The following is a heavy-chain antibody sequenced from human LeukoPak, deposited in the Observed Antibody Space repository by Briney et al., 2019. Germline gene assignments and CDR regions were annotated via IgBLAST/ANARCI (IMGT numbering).Heavy chain of an antibody. CDR2: ISWNSGSI. CDR3: AKDLSYDSSGYYYY. J-gene: IGHJ4*02. V-gene: IGHV3-9*01. D-gene: IGHD3-22*01. CDR1: GFTFDDYA. Sequence: GGSLRLSCAASGFTFDDYAMHWVRQAPGKGLEWVSGISWNSGSIGYADSVKGRFTISRDNAKNSLYLQMNSLRAEDTALYYCAKDLSYDSSGYYYYWGQGTLVTVSS.